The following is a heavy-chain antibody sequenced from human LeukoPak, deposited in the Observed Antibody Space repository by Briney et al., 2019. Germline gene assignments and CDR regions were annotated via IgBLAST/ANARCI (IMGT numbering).Heavy chain of an antibody. V-gene: IGHV1-3*01. CDR2: INAGNGNT. Sequence: AASVTVSCTASGYTFTSYAMHWVRQAPGQKLEWMGWINAGNGNTKYSQKFQGRVTITRDTSASTAYMELSSLRSEDTAVYYCAREGGDPMFDYWGQGTLVPVSS. D-gene: IGHD2-21*02. J-gene: IGHJ4*02. CDR3: AREGGDPMFDY. CDR1: GYTFTSYA.